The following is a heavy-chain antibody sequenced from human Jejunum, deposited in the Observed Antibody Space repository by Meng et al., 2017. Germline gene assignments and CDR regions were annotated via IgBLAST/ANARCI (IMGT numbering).Heavy chain of an antibody. CDR3: ARFVGFCGSGSCYFDS. J-gene: IGHJ4*02. Sequence: QVQLVQFGAEVKKSGASVNVSCKAPGYSFSNYVIHWVRQAPGQSLEWMGWVNAANGNTRYSKKLQGRVTITRDTSATTAYMELSSLRSEDTAIYYCARFVGFCGSGSCYFDSWGQGTLVTVSS. CDR1: GYSFSNYV. V-gene: IGHV1-3*01. D-gene: IGHD2-15*01. CDR2: VNAANGNT.